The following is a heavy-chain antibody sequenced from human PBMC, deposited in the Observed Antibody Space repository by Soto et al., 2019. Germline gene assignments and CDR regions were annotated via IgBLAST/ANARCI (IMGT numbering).Heavy chain of an antibody. CDR2: IIPIFGTA. J-gene: IGHJ6*02. V-gene: IGHV1-69*13. CDR1: GGTFSSYS. Sequence: GASVKVSCKASGGTFSSYSISWVLQAPGEGLEWMGGIIPIFGTANYAQKFQGRVTITAAESTSTAYMELSSLRSEDTAVYYCARDSWGIAARPNYYYYGMDVWGQGTTVTVSS. D-gene: IGHD6-6*01. CDR3: ARDSWGIAARPNYYYYGMDV.